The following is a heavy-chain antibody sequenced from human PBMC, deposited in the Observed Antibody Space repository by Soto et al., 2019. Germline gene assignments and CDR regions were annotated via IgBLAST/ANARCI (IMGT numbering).Heavy chain of an antibody. CDR3: TTLYPGISN. Sequence: PGGSLRLCCAASGFTFSNAWMSWVRQTPGKGLEWVGRIKSKTDAETTDYAAPVKGRFTISRDDSKNALYLQMNSLKTEDTAVYYCTTLYPGISNWGQGTLVTVYS. CDR1: GFTFSNAW. V-gene: IGHV3-15*01. D-gene: IGHD1-20*01. CDR2: IKSKTDAETT. J-gene: IGHJ4*02.